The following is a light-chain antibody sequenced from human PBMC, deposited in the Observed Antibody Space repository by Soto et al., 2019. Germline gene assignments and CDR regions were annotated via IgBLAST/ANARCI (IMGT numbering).Light chain of an antibody. CDR2: DVT. CDR3: TSYTSTNSYVA. J-gene: IGLJ2*01. Sequence: QSVLTQPASVSGSPGQSITISCTGTSTDVGGHYYVSWYQQHPGKAPKLIIYDVTDRPSGVSHRFSGSKSGNTASLTISGLQAEDEADYYCTSYTSTNSYVAVGWGTKLTVL. CDR1: STDVGGHYY. V-gene: IGLV2-14*03.